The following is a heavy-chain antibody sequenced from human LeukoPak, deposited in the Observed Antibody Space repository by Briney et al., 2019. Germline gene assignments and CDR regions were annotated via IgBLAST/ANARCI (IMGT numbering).Heavy chain of an antibody. V-gene: IGHV4-4*07. CDR2: IHTSGTT. D-gene: IGHD2-2*01. J-gene: IGHJ4*02. CDR1: GASIRNYY. CDR3: ASSGPAKDIVVVPAASEFDY. Sequence: SETLSLTCTVSGASIRNYYWTWIRQPAGKGLEWIGRIHTSGTTTYNPSLKSRVTISVDTSKNQFSLKLSSVTAADTAVYYCASSGPAKDIVVVPAASEFDYWGQGTLVTVSS.